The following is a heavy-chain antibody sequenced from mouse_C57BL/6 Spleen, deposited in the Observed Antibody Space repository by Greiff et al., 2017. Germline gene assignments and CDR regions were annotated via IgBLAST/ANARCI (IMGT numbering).Heavy chain of an antibody. Sequence: QVQLQQSGAELAKPGASVKLSCKASGYTFTSYWMHWVKQRPGPGLEWIGYINPSSGYTKYNPKLKAKATLTADTSSSTAYMQLSSLTYVDSAVHYCAISPLITTVVAPHYYAMDYWGQGTSVTVSS. J-gene: IGHJ4*01. CDR1: GYTFTSYW. V-gene: IGHV1-7*01. D-gene: IGHD1-1*01. CDR2: INPSSGYT. CDR3: AISPLITTVVAPHYYAMDY.